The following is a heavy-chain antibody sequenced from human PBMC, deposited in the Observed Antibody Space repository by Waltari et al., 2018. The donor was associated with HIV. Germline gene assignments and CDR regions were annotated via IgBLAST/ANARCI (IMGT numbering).Heavy chain of an antibody. CDR1: GYSISSGYY. Sequence: QVQLQESGPGLVKPSETLSLTCSVSGYSISSGYYWGWLRQPPGKGLEWIGNIYHSGSSYYHPSLESRVTISVDTSKNQFSLKVSSMTAADTALYYRATIRAVAGSYYFDSWGQGILVTVSS. D-gene: IGHD6-19*01. CDR3: ATIRAVAGSYYFDS. V-gene: IGHV4-38-2*02. J-gene: IGHJ4*02. CDR2: IYHSGSS.